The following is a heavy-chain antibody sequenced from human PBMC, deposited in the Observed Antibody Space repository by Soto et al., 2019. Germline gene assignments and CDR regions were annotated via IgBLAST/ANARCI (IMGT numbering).Heavy chain of an antibody. CDR2: IYHSGTT. CDR1: GASISSNNW. CDR3: AKDGSGHPYYSDN. V-gene: IGHV4-4*02. J-gene: IGHJ4*02. D-gene: IGHD2-15*01. Sequence: QVQLQESGPGLVKPSGTLSLTCVVSGASISSNNWWSWVRQPPGKGLEWIGEIYHSGTTSYNPSLNSRVTMSVDKTKSQFSLKVTAVTAADTAVYFCAKDGSGHPYYSDNWGQGTLVTVSS.